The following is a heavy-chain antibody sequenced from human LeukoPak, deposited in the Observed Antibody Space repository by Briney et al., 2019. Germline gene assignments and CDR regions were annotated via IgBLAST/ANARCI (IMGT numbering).Heavy chain of an antibody. CDR2: ISYDGSNK. J-gene: IGHJ4*02. V-gene: IGHV3-30-3*01. CDR3: VRGGVDY. Sequence: GRSLRLSCAASGFTFSSYAMHWVRQAPGKGLEWVAIISYDGSNKYYANSVMGRFTISRDNSKNTLYLQMNSLRAEDTAVYYCVRGGVDYWGQGTLVTVSS. D-gene: IGHD3-16*01. CDR1: GFTFSSYA.